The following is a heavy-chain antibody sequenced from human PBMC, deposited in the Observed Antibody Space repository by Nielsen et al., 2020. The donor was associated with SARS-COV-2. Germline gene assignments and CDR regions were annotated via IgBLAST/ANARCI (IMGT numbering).Heavy chain of an antibody. CDR2: IYYSGST. Sequence: GSLRLSCTVSGGSISSYYWSWIRQPPGKGLEWIGYIYYSGSTYYNPSLKSRVTISVDTSKNQFSLKLSSVTAADTAVYYCARHSRPADFDYWGQGTLVTVSS. CDR3: ARHSRPADFDY. J-gene: IGHJ4*02. D-gene: IGHD1-14*01. CDR1: GGSISSYY. V-gene: IGHV4-59*08.